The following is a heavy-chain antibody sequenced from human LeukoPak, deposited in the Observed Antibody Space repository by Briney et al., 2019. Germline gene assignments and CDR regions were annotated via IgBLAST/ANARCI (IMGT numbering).Heavy chain of an antibody. CDR3: ATETPKGHGNRHYSSAMDV. D-gene: IGHD3-16*02. V-gene: IGHV1-24*01. CDR2: FDREGGGT. CDR1: GYTLTELS. J-gene: IGHJ6*02. Sequence: ASVKVSCKASGYTLTELSMHWVRQAPGKGLEWMGGFDREGGGTIYAEKVQGRVTITEDTSTDTAYMEMSSLRAEDKAVYYCATETPKGHGNRHYSSAMDVWGQGTTVTVSS.